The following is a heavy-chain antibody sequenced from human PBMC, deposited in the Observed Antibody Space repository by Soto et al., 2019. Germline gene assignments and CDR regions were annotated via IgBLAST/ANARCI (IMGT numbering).Heavy chain of an antibody. Sequence: EVQLVESGGGLVQPGRSLKLSCAASGFTFHDYAMHWVRQGQGKGLEWVSGITWNSGSIDYADSVKGRFTISRDNAKNSLYLQMNSLRPEDTALYCCAKDIREYSSGWTYFDYWGHGTLVTVSS. CDR1: GFTFHDYA. CDR2: ITWNSGSI. D-gene: IGHD6-19*01. CDR3: AKDIREYSSGWTYFDY. V-gene: IGHV3-9*01. J-gene: IGHJ4*01.